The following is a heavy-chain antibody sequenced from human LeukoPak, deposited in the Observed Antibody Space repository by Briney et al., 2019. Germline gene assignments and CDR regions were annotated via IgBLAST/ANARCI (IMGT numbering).Heavy chain of an antibody. CDR3: ATLAFDS. J-gene: IGHJ4*02. D-gene: IGHD3-3*02. Sequence: GGSLRLSCTASGFTFSRSWMHWVRQAPGKGLEWVADIKEDGSDKYYGDSVKGRFTISRDNAKNSVYLRMNSLSPEDTAIYFCATLAFDSWGRGTPVTVSS. CDR2: IKEDGSDK. V-gene: IGHV3-7*01. CDR1: GFTFSRSW.